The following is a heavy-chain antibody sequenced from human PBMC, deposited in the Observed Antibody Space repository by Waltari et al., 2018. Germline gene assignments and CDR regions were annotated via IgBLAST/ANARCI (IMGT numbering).Heavy chain of an antibody. CDR3: ARGARLIVSLCYMDV. CDR1: GFTVSSNY. J-gene: IGHJ6*03. Sequence: EVPRMETGGRLIQPGGSLGLSCAASGFTVSSNYMCWVRQAPGKGLEWVSVIYSGGSTYCADSVKGRFTISRDNSKNTLYLQMNSLRAEDTAVYYCARGARLIVSLCYMDVWGKGTTVTVSS. D-gene: IGHD6-6*01. V-gene: IGHV3-53*02. CDR2: IYSGGST.